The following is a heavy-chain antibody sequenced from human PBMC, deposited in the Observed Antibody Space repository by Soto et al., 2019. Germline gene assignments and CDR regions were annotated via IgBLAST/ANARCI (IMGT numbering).Heavy chain of an antibody. D-gene: IGHD2-2*02. CDR1: GYTFTSYA. J-gene: IGHJ4*02. CDR3: AKSATVPAAIAY. V-gene: IGHV1-3*01. Sequence: ASVKVSCKASGYTFTSYAMRWVRQAPGQRLEWMGWINAGNGNTKYSQKFQDRVTITRDTSASTAYMELSSLRSEDTAVYYCAKSATVPAAIAYWGQGTLVTVSS. CDR2: INAGNGNT.